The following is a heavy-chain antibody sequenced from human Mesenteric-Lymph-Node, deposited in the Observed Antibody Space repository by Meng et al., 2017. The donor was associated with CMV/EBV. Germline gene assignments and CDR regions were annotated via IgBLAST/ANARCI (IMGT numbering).Heavy chain of an antibody. CDR1: GFTCSSYA. J-gene: IGHJ4*02. V-gene: IGHV3-23*01. CDR2: ISGSGGST. D-gene: IGHD5-18*01. Sequence: SCAASGFTCSSYAMRWVRQAPGKGLEWVSAISGSGGSTYYADSVKGRFTISRDNSKNTLYLQMNSLRAEDTAVYYCAKEMRYSYGLDYWGQGTLVTVSS. CDR3: AKEMRYSYGLDY.